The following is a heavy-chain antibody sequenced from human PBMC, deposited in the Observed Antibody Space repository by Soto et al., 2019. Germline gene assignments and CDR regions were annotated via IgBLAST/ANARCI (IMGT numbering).Heavy chain of an antibody. CDR2: IDWDDDK. CDR3: ARMCPTLYDSSGYWFDY. V-gene: IGHV2-70*04. CDR1: CFSLSTSGMR. D-gene: IGHD3-22*01. J-gene: IGHJ4*02. Sequence: SVPTLVNPTQTLPLTCTFSCFSLSTSGMRVSWIPHHPGKALEWLARIDWDDDKFYSTSLKTRLTISKDTSKNHVVLTMTNMDPVDTATYYCARMCPTLYDSSGYWFDYWGQGTMVTVS.